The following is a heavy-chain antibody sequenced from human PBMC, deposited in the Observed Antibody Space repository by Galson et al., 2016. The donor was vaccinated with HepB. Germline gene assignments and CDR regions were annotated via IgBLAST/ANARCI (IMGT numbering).Heavy chain of an antibody. CDR1: RFRVRCSA. V-gene: IGHV3-30*04. Sequence: SMRPAGEASRFRVRCSAMHGGHQAPRKGLDWVALISSDVRRHVYADSVKGRFTHSSDNSKNTLYLQMDSLRIEDTAVYFCARERRGYYAEYWGQGTQVTVSS. CDR3: ARERRGYYAEY. J-gene: IGHJ4*02. CDR2: ISSDVRRH.